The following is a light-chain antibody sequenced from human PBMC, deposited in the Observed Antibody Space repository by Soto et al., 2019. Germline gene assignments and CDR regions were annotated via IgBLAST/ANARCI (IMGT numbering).Light chain of an antibody. CDR1: QNIRGNE. CDR2: RGS. J-gene: IGKJ1*01. Sequence: EVVXTQSPXTLSLSPGERATLSCRASQNIRGNELAWYQQKPGQAPRLLIYRGSSRATGIPDRFSGRGSGTDFTLTISRLEPEDFAVYYCQDYGTSAPWTFGQGTKVEIK. CDR3: QDYGTSAPWT. V-gene: IGKV3-20*01.